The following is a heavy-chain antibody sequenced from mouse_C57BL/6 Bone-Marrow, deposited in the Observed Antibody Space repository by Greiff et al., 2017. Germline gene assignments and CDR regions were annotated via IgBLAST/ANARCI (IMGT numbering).Heavy chain of an antibody. CDR3: ARSDYYGSGDY. CDR1: GYTFTSYW. J-gene: IGHJ2*01. V-gene: IGHV1-61*01. CDR2: IYPSDSET. Sequence: QVQLQQPGAELVRPGSSVKLSCKASGYTFTSYWMDWVKQRPGQGLEWIGNIYPSDSETHYNQKFKDKATLTVDKSSSTAYMPLSSLTSEDSAVYYCARSDYYGSGDYWGQGTTLTVSS. D-gene: IGHD1-1*01.